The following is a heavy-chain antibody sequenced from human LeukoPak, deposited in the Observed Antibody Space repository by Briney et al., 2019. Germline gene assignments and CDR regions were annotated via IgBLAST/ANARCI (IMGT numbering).Heavy chain of an antibody. J-gene: IGHJ3*02. CDR3: ARVQYSAYEDAFDI. CDR1: GFTFSDYY. D-gene: IGHD5-12*01. Sequence: PGGSLRLSCAAPGFTFSDYYMSWIRQAPGKGLEWVSYISSSGSTIYYADSVKGRFTISRDNAKNSLYLQMNSLRAEDTAVYYCARVQYSAYEDAFDIWGQGTMVTVSS. V-gene: IGHV3-11*04. CDR2: ISSSGSTI.